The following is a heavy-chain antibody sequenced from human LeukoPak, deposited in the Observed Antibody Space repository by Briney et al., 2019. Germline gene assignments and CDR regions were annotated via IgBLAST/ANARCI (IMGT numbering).Heavy chain of an antibody. CDR2: ISAYNGNT. CDR1: GYTFTNYG. D-gene: IGHD3-22*01. V-gene: IGHV1-18*01. Sequence: GASVKVSCKPSGYTFTNYGFTWVRPAPGQGLEWMGWISAYNGNTNYARKVQDRITLTTDTSTSTAYMELRSLGSDDTAVYRCARGLYYDTNGYPALQYWGQARLDSVSS. CDR3: ARGLYYDTNGYPALQY. J-gene: IGHJ1*01.